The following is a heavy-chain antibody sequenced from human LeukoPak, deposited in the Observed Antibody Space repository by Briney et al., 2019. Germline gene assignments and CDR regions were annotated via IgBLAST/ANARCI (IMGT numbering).Heavy chain of an antibody. V-gene: IGHV4-59*01. CDR3: ARVSPSGWYYFDY. Sequence: SETLSLTCTVSGGSISSYYWGWIRQPPGKGLEWIGYIYYSGSTNYNPSLKSRVTISVDTSKNQFSLKLSSVTAADTAVYYCARVSPSGWYYFDYWGQGTLVTVSS. D-gene: IGHD6-19*01. CDR1: GGSISSYY. J-gene: IGHJ4*02. CDR2: IYYSGST.